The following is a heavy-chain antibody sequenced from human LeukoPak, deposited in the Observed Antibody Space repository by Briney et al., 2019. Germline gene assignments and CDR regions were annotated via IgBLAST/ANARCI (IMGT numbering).Heavy chain of an antibody. CDR1: GFTFGGYG. V-gene: IGHV3-33*01. D-gene: IGHD1-14*01. Sequence: GGSLRLSCAGSGFTFGGYGMHWFRQTPGKGLEGVAVIAYDGSRAFYADSVKGRFTISRDNSKNTMSVQMDDLRAEDTAVYYCTRYNNDHFDYWGQGTLVTVS. CDR3: TRYNNDHFDY. CDR2: IAYDGSRA. J-gene: IGHJ4*02.